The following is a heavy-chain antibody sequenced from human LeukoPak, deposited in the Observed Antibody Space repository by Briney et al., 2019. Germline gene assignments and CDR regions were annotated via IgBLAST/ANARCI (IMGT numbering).Heavy chain of an antibody. Sequence: PGGSLRLSCAASAFTYSRYSMNWVRQAPGKGLEWVSSISSSSTYIYYADSVKGRFTISRDNAKNSLYLQMNSLRAEDTAVYYCARDNPFYDSSGQYYMDVWGKGTTVTVSS. CDR2: ISSSSTYI. CDR3: ARDNPFYDSSGQYYMDV. CDR1: AFTYSRYS. D-gene: IGHD3-22*01. V-gene: IGHV3-21*01. J-gene: IGHJ6*03.